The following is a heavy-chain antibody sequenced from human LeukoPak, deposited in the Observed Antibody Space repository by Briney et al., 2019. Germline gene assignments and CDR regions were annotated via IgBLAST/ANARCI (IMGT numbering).Heavy chain of an antibody. V-gene: IGHV3-48*03. CDR1: GFTFSSYE. D-gene: IGHD1-7*01. CDR2: ISNSGRTI. Sequence: GGSLRLSCVASGFTFSSYEMQWVRQAPGKGLEWVSYISNSGRTIHYADSAKGRFTISRDNAKSSLFLHMNSLRAEDTAVYYCARGDNSNTWNYSFDYWAQGTLVTVSS. J-gene: IGHJ4*02. CDR3: ARGDNSNTWNYSFDY.